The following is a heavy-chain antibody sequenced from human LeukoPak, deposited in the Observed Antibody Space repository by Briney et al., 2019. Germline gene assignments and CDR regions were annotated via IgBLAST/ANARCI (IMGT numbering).Heavy chain of an antibody. V-gene: IGHV4-31*03. CDR3: ARGVDIVATDWFDP. CDR2: IYYSGST. D-gene: IGHD5-12*01. J-gene: IGHJ5*02. CDR1: GDSISSGDYP. Sequence: SETLSLTCTVSGDSISSGDYPWDWIRQHPGKGLEWIGYIYYSGSTYYNPSLKSRITISVDTSKNQFSLKLSSVTAADTAVYYCARGVDIVATDWFDPWGQGTLVTVSS.